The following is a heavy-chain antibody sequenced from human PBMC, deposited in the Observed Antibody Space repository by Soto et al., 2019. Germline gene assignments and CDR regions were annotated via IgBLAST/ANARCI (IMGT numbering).Heavy chain of an antibody. CDR3: ANSYAPEPLLNYDFWSGYSYYFDY. V-gene: IGHV1-69*06. Sequence: QVQLVQSGAEVKKPGSSVKVSCKASGGTFSSYAISWVRQAPGQGLEWMGGIIPIFGTANYAQKFQGRVTINADKSTSTAYMELSSLRSEDTAVYYCANSYAPEPLLNYDFWSGYSYYFDYWGQGTLVTVSS. CDR1: GGTFSSYA. D-gene: IGHD3-3*01. CDR2: IIPIFGTA. J-gene: IGHJ4*02.